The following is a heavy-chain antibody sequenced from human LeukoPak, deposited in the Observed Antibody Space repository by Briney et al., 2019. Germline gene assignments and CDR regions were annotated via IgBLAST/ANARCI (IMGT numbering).Heavy chain of an antibody. CDR3: ARTVVTATIDGFQI. Sequence: SETLSLTCTVSGGSISSSSYYWGWIRQPPGKGLEWIGSIYYNGDTYYNPSLRSRVTFSVDTSKNQFSLRLTSVTAADTAVYYCARTVVTATIDGFQIWGQGTMVTVSS. CDR1: GGSISSSSYY. D-gene: IGHD2-21*02. CDR2: IYYNGDT. J-gene: IGHJ3*02. V-gene: IGHV4-39*01.